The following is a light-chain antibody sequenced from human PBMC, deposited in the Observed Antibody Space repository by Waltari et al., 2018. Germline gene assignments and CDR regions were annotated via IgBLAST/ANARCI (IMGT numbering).Light chain of an antibody. J-gene: IGLJ2*01. V-gene: IGLV1-47*02. CDR2: TNS. Sequence: QSVLTQPPSASGTPGQRVTISCSGSSSHIGSNYVSWYQQLPGTAPKLLIYTNSQRPSGVPDRFSGSKSGTSASLAISGLRSEDEADYYCAAWDDSLSGHVVFGGGTKLTVL. CDR1: SSHIGSNY. CDR3: AAWDDSLSGHVV.